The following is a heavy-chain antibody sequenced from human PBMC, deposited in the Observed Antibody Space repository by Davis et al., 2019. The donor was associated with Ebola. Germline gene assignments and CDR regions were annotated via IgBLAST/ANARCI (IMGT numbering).Heavy chain of an antibody. J-gene: IGHJ6*02. CDR1: GGSISSYY. Sequence: SETLSLTCTVSGGSISSYYWSWIRQPPGKGLEWIGYIYYSGSTNYNPSLKSRITISVDTSKNQFSLKLGSVTAADTAVYYCARGGAYSSSVYYYYYGMDVWGQGTTVTVSS. D-gene: IGHD6-13*01. CDR2: IYYSGST. CDR3: ARGGAYSSSVYYYYYGMDV. V-gene: IGHV4-59*12.